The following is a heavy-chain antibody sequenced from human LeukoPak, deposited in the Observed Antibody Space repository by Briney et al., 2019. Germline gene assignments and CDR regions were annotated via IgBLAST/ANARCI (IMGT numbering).Heavy chain of an antibody. CDR2: INPNSGGT. Sequence: ASVKVSCKASGYTFTGYYMLWVRQAPGQGLEWMGWINPNSGGTNYAQKFQGRVTMTRDTSISTAYMELSRLRSDDTAVYYCARVACGGDCYSHWFDPWGQGTLVTVSS. CDR3: ARVACGGDCYSHWFDP. CDR1: GYTFTGYY. V-gene: IGHV1-2*02. D-gene: IGHD2-21*01. J-gene: IGHJ5*02.